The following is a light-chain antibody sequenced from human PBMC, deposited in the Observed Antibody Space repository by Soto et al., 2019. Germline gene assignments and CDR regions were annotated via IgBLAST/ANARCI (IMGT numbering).Light chain of an antibody. J-gene: IGKJ4*01. CDR2: SAS. CDR3: QQGLT. CDR1: QSVSRSY. V-gene: IGKV3-20*01. Sequence: EIVLTQSPGTLSLSPGERATLSCRASQSVSRSYLAWYQQKPGQAPRLLIYSASNRATGIPDRFSGSGSGTDFILPISRLEPEDLAVYYCQQGLTFGGGTKVEIK.